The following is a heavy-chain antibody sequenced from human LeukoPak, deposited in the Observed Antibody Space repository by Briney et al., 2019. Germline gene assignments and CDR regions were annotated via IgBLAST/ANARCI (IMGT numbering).Heavy chain of an antibody. CDR2: ISGSGGST. J-gene: IGHJ3*01. CDR3: AKNHEHGRYAGFDF. Sequence: LGGSLRLSCAASGFTFSGFVISWVRQAPGKGPQWVADISGSGGSTYYADSVKGRFSVSRDNSKNMVYLELNSLRAEDTAVYYCAKNHEHGRYAGFDFWAEGALVAVSS. D-gene: IGHD2-2*01. CDR1: GFTFSGFV. V-gene: IGHV3-23*01.